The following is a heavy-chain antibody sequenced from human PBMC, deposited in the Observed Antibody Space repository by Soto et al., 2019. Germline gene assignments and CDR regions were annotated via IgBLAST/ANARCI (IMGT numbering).Heavy chain of an antibody. CDR2: ISGDEDK. V-gene: IGHV2-5*02. Sequence: QITLKESGPTLVKPTQTLTLTCSFSGFSLSTRTVGVGWFRQRPGKALEWLALISGDEDKRYSPSLRSRLIIAKGTSKKQVVLTMTNMDPVDTATYYCAHTDLGNWFDPWGQGTLVTVSS. D-gene: IGHD7-27*01. CDR3: AHTDLGNWFDP. J-gene: IGHJ5*02. CDR1: GFSLSTRTVG.